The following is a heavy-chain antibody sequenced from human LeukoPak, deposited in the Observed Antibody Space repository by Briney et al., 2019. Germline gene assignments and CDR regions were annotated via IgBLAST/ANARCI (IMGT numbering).Heavy chain of an antibody. CDR1: GFTFSSYG. D-gene: IGHD4/OR15-4a*01. CDR3: AKIGAYYYYYSMDV. Sequence: GGSLRLSCAASGFTFSSYGMHWVRQAPGKGLEWVAFIRYDGSNKYYADSVKGRFTISRDNSKNTLYLQMNSLRAEDTAVYYCAKIGAYYYYYSMDVWGKGTTVTVSS. J-gene: IGHJ6*03. V-gene: IGHV3-30*02. CDR2: IRYDGSNK.